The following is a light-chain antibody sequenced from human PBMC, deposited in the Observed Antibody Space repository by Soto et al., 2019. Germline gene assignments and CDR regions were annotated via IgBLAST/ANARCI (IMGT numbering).Light chain of an antibody. Sequence: EFVLTQSPATLSLSPGEGASLSCWASQSVGTYKAWYQHKPGQPPRLLIYDASKWATGIPARFSGSGYGTNFTFTIISLEPADFALYFCQLRSSWPPYTFAQGTKVEMK. CDR2: DAS. V-gene: IGKV3-11*01. CDR1: QSVGTY. J-gene: IGKJ2*01. CDR3: QLRSSWPPYT.